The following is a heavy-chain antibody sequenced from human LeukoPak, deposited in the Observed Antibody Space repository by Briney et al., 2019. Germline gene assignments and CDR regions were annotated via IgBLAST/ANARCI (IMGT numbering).Heavy chain of an antibody. D-gene: IGHD3-10*01. Sequence: SETLSLTCTVSGGSISSSAYYWGWIRRPPGKGLEWIGSIHSSGSTYYNPSLKSRVTISVATSKNQFSLKLTSMTAADTAVYYCARDSMVRGVITTRWFDPWGQGTLVTVSS. V-gene: IGHV4-39*07. J-gene: IGHJ5*02. CDR2: IHSSGST. CDR3: ARDSMVRGVITTRWFDP. CDR1: GGSISSSAYY.